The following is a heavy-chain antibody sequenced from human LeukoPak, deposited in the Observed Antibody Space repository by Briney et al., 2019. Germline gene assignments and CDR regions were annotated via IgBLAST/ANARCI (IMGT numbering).Heavy chain of an antibody. V-gene: IGHV4-61*02. D-gene: IGHD2/OR15-2a*01. CDR3: ARDSIYGYDY. CDR2: IYASGST. J-gene: IGHJ4*02. Sequence: KPSQTLSLTCTVSGGSINSGNYYWSWIRQPAGKRLEWIGRIYASGSTDYNPSLKSRVTMSVDTSRNQFSLRLSAVTAADTAVYYCARDSIYGYDYWGQGTLVTVSS. CDR1: GGSINSGNYY.